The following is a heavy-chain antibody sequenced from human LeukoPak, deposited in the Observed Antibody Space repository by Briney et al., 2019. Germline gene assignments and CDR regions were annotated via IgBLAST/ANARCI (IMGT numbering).Heavy chain of an antibody. CDR2: IRYDGSNK. J-gene: IGHJ6*03. Sequence: PGGSLRLSCAASGFTFSSYGMHSVRQAPGKGLEWVAFIRYDGSNKYYADSVKGRFTISRDNSKNTLYLQMNSLRAEDTAVYYSAQDYLGGYSYGSFYYYYNYMDVWGEGTTVTVSS. CDR3: AQDYLGGYSYGSFYYYYNYMDV. V-gene: IGHV3-30*02. D-gene: IGHD5-18*01. CDR1: GFTFSSYG.